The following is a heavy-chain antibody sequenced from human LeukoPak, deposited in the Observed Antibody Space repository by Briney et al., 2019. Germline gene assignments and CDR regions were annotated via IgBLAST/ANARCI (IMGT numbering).Heavy chain of an antibody. CDR2: ISYDGSNK. CDR1: GFTFSNYG. CDR3: AKDHLAGYSYGGYYFDY. J-gene: IGHJ4*02. D-gene: IGHD5-18*01. V-gene: IGHV3-30*18. Sequence: GGSLRLSCAASGFTFSNYGMHWVRQAHDNGLEWVASISYDGSNKNYVDSVKGRFTISRDNSKNTLYLQMSSLRGEDTAVYYCAKDHLAGYSYGGYYFDYWGQGTLVTVSS.